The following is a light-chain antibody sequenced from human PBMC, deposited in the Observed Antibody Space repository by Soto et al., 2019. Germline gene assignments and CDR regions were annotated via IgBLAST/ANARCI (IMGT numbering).Light chain of an antibody. CDR2: DVS. J-gene: IGLJ1*01. V-gene: IGLV2-11*01. CDR1: SSDVGGYNY. CDR3: CSYAGSPRDV. Sequence: QSALTQPRSVSGSPGQSVTISCTGTSSDVGGYNYVSWYQQHPGKAPKVMIYDVSERPSGVPDRFSGSKSGNTASLTISGLQAEDEADYSCCSYAGSPRDVLGTGTKLTVL.